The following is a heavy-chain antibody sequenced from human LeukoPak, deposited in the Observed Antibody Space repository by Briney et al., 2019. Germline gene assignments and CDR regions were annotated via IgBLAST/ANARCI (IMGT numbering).Heavy chain of an antibody. CDR3: ARLGYSYYDSSGYYYFDY. J-gene: IGHJ4*02. CDR2: IYHSGST. D-gene: IGHD3-22*01. Sequence: SETLSLTCTVSGYSISSGYYWGWIRQPPGKGLEWIGSIYHSGSTYYNPSLKSRVTISVDTSKNQFSLKLSSVTAADTAVYYCARLGYSYYDSSGYYYFDYWGQGTLVTVSS. CDR1: GYSISSGYY. V-gene: IGHV4-38-2*02.